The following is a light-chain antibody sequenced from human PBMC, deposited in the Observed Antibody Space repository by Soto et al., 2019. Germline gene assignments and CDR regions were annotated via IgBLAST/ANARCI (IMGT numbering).Light chain of an antibody. Sequence: QSALTQPPSASGSPGQSVTISCTGTSSDGGGYNYVSWYQQHPGKVPKLMIYEVSRRPSGVPDRFSGSKSGNTASLTVSGLQAEDEADYYCCSYAGINNYLVFGGGTKLTVL. J-gene: IGLJ2*01. CDR3: CSYAGINNYLV. CDR2: EVS. V-gene: IGLV2-8*01. CDR1: SSDGGGYNY.